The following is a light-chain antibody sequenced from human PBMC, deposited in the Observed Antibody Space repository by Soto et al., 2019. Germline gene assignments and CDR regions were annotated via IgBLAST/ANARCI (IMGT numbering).Light chain of an antibody. CDR2: LSSDGSH. J-gene: IGLJ2*01. CDR1: SGHSSYA. CDR3: QTWDTGARVV. V-gene: IGLV4-69*01. Sequence: QLVLTQSPSASASLGASVKLTCTLSSGHSSYAIAWHQQQPEKGPRYLMKLSSDGSHSKGDGIPDRFSGSSSGAERYLTISSLQSEDEADYYCQTWDTGARVVFGGGTKRTFL.